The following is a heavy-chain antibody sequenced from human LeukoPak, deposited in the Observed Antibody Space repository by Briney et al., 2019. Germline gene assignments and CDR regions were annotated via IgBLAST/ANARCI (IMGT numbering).Heavy chain of an antibody. CDR3: ARGGWSLDF. CDR1: GGSISSFY. J-gene: IGHJ4*02. D-gene: IGHD6-19*01. V-gene: IGHV4-59*01. Sequence: SETLSLTCTVSGGSISSFYWSWIRQPPGKGLEWIGYIYFSGTTNYNPSLKSRVSISVDTSKNQFSLKLSSVTAADTAVYYCARGGWSLDFWGQGTLVTVSS. CDR2: IYFSGTT.